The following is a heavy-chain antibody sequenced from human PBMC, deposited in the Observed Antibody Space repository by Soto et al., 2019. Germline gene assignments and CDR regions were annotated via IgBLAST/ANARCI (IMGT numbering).Heavy chain of an antibody. D-gene: IGHD5-18*01. CDR2: IWYDGSNK. CDR3: PSDAYSYGIIARYFDY. J-gene: IGHJ4*02. V-gene: IGHV3-33*01. Sequence: QTGWSLRLSCAASGFTFSSYGMHWVRQAPGKGLEWVAVIWYDGSNKYYADSVKGRFTISRDNSKNTLYLQMNSLRAEDTAVYYWPSDAYSYGIIARYFDYWGQGTLVTVSA. CDR1: GFTFSSYG.